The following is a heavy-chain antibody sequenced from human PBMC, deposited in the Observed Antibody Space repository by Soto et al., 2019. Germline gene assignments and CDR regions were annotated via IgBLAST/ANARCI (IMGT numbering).Heavy chain of an antibody. CDR1: GGSISSSSYY. CDR3: ASGFDP. Sequence: QLQLQESGPGLVKPSETLSLTCTVSGGSISSSSYYWGWIRQPPGKGLEWIGSIYYSGSTYYNPRLPCRVTISVHTSKNPFSLKRGSVTAADTAVYYCASGFDPWGQGTLVTVSS. CDR2: IYYSGST. J-gene: IGHJ5*02. V-gene: IGHV4-39*01.